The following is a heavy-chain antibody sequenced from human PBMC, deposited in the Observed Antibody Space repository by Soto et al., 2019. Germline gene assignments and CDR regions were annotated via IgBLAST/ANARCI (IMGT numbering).Heavy chain of an antibody. CDR3: ARDASSYYYDSAPLDY. J-gene: IGHJ4*02. CDR2: IIPILGTA. Sequence: QVQLVQSGAEVQKPGSSVKVSCKASGGTFSSYAISWVRQAPGQGLEWMGGIIPILGTANYAQKFQGRVTIAADESTSTAYMELSSLRSEDTAVYYCARDASSYYYDSAPLDYWGQGTVVTVSS. CDR1: GGTFSSYA. D-gene: IGHD3-22*01. V-gene: IGHV1-69*01.